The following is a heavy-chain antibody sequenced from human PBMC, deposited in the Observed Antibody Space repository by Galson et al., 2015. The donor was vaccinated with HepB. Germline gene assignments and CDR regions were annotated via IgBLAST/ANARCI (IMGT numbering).Heavy chain of an antibody. Sequence: SSKTSGYTFTVHYMHLVRQAPRQGLEWMGWINPNSGGTNYAQKFQGRVTMTRDPSIRTAYMELIRPRSDDTAVYYCARSPRGYYLGYAFDIWGQGTMVTVSS. J-gene: IGHJ3*02. CDR2: INPNSGGT. CDR1: GYTFTVHY. CDR3: ARSPRGYYLGYAFDI. V-gene: IGHV1-2*02. D-gene: IGHD1-26*01.